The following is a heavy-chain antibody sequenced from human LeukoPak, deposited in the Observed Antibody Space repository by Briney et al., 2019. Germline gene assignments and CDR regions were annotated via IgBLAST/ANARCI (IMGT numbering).Heavy chain of an antibody. V-gene: IGHV3-53*01. J-gene: IGHJ4*02. CDR2: IHSGGST. D-gene: IGHD3-10*01. Sequence: GGSLRLSCAASGFTVSSNYMSWVRQAPGKGLEWVSVIHSGGSTYYADSVKGQFTISRDNSKNTLYLQMNSLRDEDTAVYYCAKRGAYYFEYWGQGTLVTVSS. CDR1: GFTVSSNY. CDR3: AKRGAYYFEY.